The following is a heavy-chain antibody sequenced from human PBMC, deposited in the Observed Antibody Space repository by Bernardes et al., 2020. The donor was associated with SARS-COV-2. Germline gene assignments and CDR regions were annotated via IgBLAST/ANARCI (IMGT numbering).Heavy chain of an antibody. J-gene: IGHJ4*02. CDR1: RSSISGYY. D-gene: IGHD6-19*01. CDR2: IYYRGGT. CDR3: ARSSAGWSEIDY. Sequence: SETLSLTCTIYRSSISGYYWSWIRQAPGKGLQWIAYIYYRGGTTYNPSVSSPVTISLDTSKNQISLTLTSVTAADTAVYYCARSSAGWSEIDYWGRGTLVTVSS. V-gene: IGHV4-59*01.